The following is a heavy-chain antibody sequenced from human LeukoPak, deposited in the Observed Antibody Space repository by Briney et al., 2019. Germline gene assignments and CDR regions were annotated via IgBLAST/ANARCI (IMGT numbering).Heavy chain of an antibody. CDR1: GGSISGYY. CDR3: ARGGNGWYFDL. Sequence: SETLSLTRTVSGGSISGYYWSWLRQPPAKGLEWIGHLYHRGSTYKNPSLKSRVTIPLDTSQSQVSLKVNSVTAADTAVYFCARGGNGWYFDLWGRGTLVTVSS. J-gene: IGHJ2*01. D-gene: IGHD1-14*01. V-gene: IGHV4-59*12. CDR2: LYHRGST.